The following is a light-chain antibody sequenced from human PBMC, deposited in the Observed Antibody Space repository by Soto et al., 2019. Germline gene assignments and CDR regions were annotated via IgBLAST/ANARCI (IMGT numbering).Light chain of an antibody. CDR1: QSVSSN. Sequence: EIVMTQSPATLSVSPGERATLSCRASQSVSSNLAWYQQKPGQAPRLLIYGASTRATGIPARFSGSGSGTEFTLTISRLEPEDFAVYYCQQYAGSPPWTFGQGTKVDIK. CDR2: GAS. CDR3: QQYAGSPPWT. V-gene: IGKV3-15*01. J-gene: IGKJ1*01.